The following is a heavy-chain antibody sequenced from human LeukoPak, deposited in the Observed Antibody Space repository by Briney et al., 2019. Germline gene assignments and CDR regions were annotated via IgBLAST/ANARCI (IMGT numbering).Heavy chain of an antibody. CDR2: ISYDGSNK. Sequence: GGSLRLSCAASGFTFSSYAMHWVRQAPGKGLEWVAVISYDGSNKYYADSVKGRFTISRDNSKNTLYLKMNSLRAEDTAVYYCARSEWLVIYYGMDVWGQGTTVTVSS. D-gene: IGHD3-3*01. J-gene: IGHJ6*02. V-gene: IGHV3-30-3*01. CDR1: GFTFSSYA. CDR3: ARSEWLVIYYGMDV.